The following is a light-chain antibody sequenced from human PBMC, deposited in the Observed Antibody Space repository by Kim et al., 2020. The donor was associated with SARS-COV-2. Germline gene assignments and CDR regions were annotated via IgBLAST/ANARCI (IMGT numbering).Light chain of an antibody. J-gene: IGLJ3*02. Sequence: QSALTQPASVSGSPGQSISISCTGTSSNIGSYNYVSWHQQHPGKAPKLMIYDVNKRPSGISSRFSGSKSGSTASLTISGLQAEDEADYCCSSFTTRSTLVFGGGTQLTVL. CDR1: SSNIGSYNY. CDR3: SSFTTRSTLV. CDR2: DVN. V-gene: IGLV2-14*03.